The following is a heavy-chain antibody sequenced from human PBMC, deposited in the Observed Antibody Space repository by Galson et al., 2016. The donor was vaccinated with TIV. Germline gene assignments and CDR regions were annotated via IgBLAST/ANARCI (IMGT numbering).Heavy chain of an antibody. D-gene: IGHD6-6*01. CDR3: ARDTEQYNSFTDTFDV. J-gene: IGHJ3*01. CDR2: ITSSSSYL. V-gene: IGHV3-21*06. CDR1: GFTFSSYS. Sequence: SLRLSCAASGFTFSSYSMNWVRQAPGKGLEWVSSITSSSSYLYYADSVRGRFTISRDNAKNSLFLQMTTLRADDTAVYYCARDTEQYNSFTDTFDVWGQGTMVSVSP.